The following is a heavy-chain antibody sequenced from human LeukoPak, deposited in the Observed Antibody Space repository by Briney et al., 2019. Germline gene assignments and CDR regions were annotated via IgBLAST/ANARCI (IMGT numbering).Heavy chain of an antibody. V-gene: IGHV3-72*01. CDR2: TRNKANSYTT. J-gene: IGHJ4*02. CDR1: GFTFSDHY. Sequence: GGSLRLSCAASGFTFSDHYMDWVRQAPGKGLEWVGRTRNKANSYTTEYAASVKGRFTISRDDSKNSLYLQMNSLNTEDTAVYYCARGPDYFDYWGQGTLVTVSS. CDR3: ARGPDYFDY.